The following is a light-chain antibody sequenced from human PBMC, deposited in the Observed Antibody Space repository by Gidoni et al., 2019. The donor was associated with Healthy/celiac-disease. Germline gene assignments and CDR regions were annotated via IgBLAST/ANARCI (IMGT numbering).Light chain of an antibody. V-gene: IGKV3-11*01. J-gene: IGKJ1*01. CDR2: DAS. Sequence: EIVLTQSPATLSLSPGERATISCRASQSVSSYLAWYQQKPGQAPRLLIDDASNRATGIPARFSGSGSGTDFTLTISSLGPEDFAVYYCQQRSNWPPWTFGQGTKVEIK. CDR1: QSVSSY. CDR3: QQRSNWPPWT.